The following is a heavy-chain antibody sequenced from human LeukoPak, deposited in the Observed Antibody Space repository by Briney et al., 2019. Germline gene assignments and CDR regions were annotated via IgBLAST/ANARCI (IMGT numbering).Heavy chain of an antibody. CDR3: AKERAGYTNPYYFDY. CDR2: ISGSGANT. V-gene: IGHV3-23*01. CDR1: GFTFSTYA. Sequence: GGSLRLSCAASGFTFSTYAMSWVRQAPGKGLEWVSTISGSGANTYYADSVRGRFTISRDNSKNTLYLHMNSLRAEDTAVYYRAKERAGYTNPYYFDYWGQGTLVAVSS. D-gene: IGHD3-16*02. J-gene: IGHJ4*02.